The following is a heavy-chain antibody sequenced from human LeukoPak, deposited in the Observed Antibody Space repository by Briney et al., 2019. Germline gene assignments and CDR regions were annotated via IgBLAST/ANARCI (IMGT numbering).Heavy chain of an antibody. CDR3: QAYYYYYMDV. CDR1: GITFDGSP. CDR2: TRSKTNNYAT. J-gene: IGHJ6*03. Sequence: GGSLKLSCAASGITFDGSPIHWVRQASGKGLEWVGRTRSKTNNYATGYAASVKGRFLISRDDSKNMSYLQMNSLKTEDTAVYYCQAYYYYYMDVWGKGTTVTVS. V-gene: IGHV3-73*01.